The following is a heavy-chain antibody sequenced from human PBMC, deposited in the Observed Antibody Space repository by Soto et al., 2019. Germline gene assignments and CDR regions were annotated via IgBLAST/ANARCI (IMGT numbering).Heavy chain of an antibody. Sequence: GGSLRLSCAASGFTFTTYAMTWVRQTPGRGLECVAVISGSGGSTHYADSVKGRFTISRDNSKSTLYMEMNSVRADDTAVYYCATLGGLYSDYLNSNFQSWGQGTLVTVSS. CDR3: ATLGGLYSDYLNSNFQS. CDR2: ISGSGGST. J-gene: IGHJ4*02. V-gene: IGHV3-23*01. CDR1: GFTFTTYA. D-gene: IGHD4-17*01.